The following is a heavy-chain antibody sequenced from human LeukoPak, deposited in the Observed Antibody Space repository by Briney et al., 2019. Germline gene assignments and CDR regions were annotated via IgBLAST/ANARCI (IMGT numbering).Heavy chain of an antibody. CDR2: IRYDGSNK. J-gene: IGHJ4*02. CDR3: AKLRDVYQLLCPFYS. Sequence: AGSLRLSCAASGFTFSSYGMRWVRQAPGKGLEWLAFIRYDGSNKYYADSVKGRFTISRDNSKNTLYLHMNSLRAEDTAVYYCAKLRDVYQLLCPFYSWGQGTLVTASS. CDR1: GFTFSSYG. D-gene: IGHD2-2*01. V-gene: IGHV3-30*02.